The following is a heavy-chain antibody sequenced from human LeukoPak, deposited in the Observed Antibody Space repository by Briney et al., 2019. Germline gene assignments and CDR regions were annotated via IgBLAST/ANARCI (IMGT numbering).Heavy chain of an antibody. CDR3: ARGYGDNSGAFDI. V-gene: IGHV4-30-2*01. D-gene: IGHD4-23*01. CDR1: GGSIIVAAYS. Sequence: SETLFLTCAVSGGSIIVAAYSWSWIRQPPGKGLEWIGYIYHTGRTYSNPSLKSRVTISVDRSKNQFSLNLSSVTAADTAVYYCARGYGDNSGAFDIWGQGTMVTVSS. J-gene: IGHJ3*02. CDR2: IYHTGRT.